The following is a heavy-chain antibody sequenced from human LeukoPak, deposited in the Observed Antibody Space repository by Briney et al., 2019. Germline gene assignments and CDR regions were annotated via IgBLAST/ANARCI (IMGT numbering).Heavy chain of an antibody. J-gene: IGHJ4*02. Sequence: GGSLRLSCAASGFTFSNYAMNWVRQAPGRGLECVSSIDGGVGTTYYADSVKGRFTISRDDSKNTLYLQMNSLRAEDTAVYYCAKDRSSSWYPKFDYWGQGTLVTVSS. D-gene: IGHD6-13*01. CDR2: IDGGVGTT. CDR1: GFTFSNYA. V-gene: IGHV3-23*01. CDR3: AKDRSSSWYPKFDY.